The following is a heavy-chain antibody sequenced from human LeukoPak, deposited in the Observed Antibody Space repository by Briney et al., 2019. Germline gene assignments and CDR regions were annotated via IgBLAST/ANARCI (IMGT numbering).Heavy chain of an antibody. CDR3: ARRRIWGDGSGSHYFDY. V-gene: IGHV4-39*01. D-gene: IGHD3-10*01. CDR2: INYSGST. Sequence: SETLSLTCAVSGGSISSSSYYWGWIRQPPGKGLEWIGSINYSGSTYYNPSLTSRVTISVDTSKNQFSLKVSSVTAADTAVYYCARRRIWGDGSGSHYFDYWGQGTLVTVSS. CDR1: GGSISSSSYY. J-gene: IGHJ4*02.